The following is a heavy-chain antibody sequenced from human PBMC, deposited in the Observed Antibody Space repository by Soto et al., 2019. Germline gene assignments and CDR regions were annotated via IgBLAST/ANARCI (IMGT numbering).Heavy chain of an antibody. CDR3: ASGAGYCGGDCSGY. CDR2: INAGNGNT. Sequence: ASVKVSCKASGYTFTSYAMHWVRQAPGQRLEWMGWINAGNGNTGYAQKFQGRVTMTRNTSISTAYMELSSLRSEDTAVYYCASGAGYCGGDCSGYWGQGTLVTVSS. V-gene: IGHV1-3*01. J-gene: IGHJ4*02. CDR1: GYTFTSYA. D-gene: IGHD2-21*02.